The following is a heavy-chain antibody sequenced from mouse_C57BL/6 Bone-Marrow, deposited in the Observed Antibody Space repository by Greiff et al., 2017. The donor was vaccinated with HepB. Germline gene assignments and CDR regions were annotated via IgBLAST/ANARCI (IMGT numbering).Heavy chain of an antibody. CDR2: IDPNSGGT. CDR3: ARRRLGHYGAMDY. Sequence: QVHVKQPGAELVKPGASVKLSCKASGYTFTSYWMHWVKQRPGRGLEWIGRIDPNSGGTKYNEKFKSKATLTVDKPSSTAYMQLSSLTSEDSAVYYCARRRLGHYGAMDYWGQGTSVTVSS. CDR1: GYTFTSYW. D-gene: IGHD4-1*01. J-gene: IGHJ4*01. V-gene: IGHV1-72*01.